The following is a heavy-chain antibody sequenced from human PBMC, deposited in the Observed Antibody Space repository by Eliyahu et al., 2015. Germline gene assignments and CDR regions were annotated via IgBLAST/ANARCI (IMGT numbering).Heavy chain of an antibody. J-gene: IGHJ3*02. V-gene: IGHV2-5*02. CDR3: ARTMITFGGVVRLDAFDI. CDR2: IYWDNDK. CDR1: GFSLITNXVG. D-gene: IGHD3-16*01. Sequence: QITLKESGPTLVKSAPPLTLTXTXSGFSLITNXVGVGWIRQPPGKALEWLSLIYWDNDKRYSPSLKSRLTITKDTSKNQVVLTMTNMDPVDTATYYCARTMITFGGVVRLDAFDIWAKGQWSPSLQ.